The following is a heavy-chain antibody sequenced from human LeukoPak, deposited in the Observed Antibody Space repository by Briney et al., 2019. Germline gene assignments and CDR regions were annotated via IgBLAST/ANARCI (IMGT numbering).Heavy chain of an antibody. J-gene: IGHJ4*02. D-gene: IGHD6-19*01. CDR3: AKDPEYSSGWYLDY. CDR2: ISGSGGST. Sequence: GGSLRLSCAASGFTFSSYAMSWVRQAPGKGLEWVSAISGSGGSTYYADSVKGRFTISRDNSRNTLYLQMNSLRAEDTAVYYCAKDPEYSSGWYLDYWGQGTLVTVSS. V-gene: IGHV3-23*01. CDR1: GFTFSSYA.